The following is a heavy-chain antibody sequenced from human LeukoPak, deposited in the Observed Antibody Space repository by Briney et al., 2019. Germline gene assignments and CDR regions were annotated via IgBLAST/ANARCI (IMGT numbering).Heavy chain of an antibody. D-gene: IGHD3-22*01. J-gene: IGHJ3*02. CDR2: IYSGGST. CDR1: GFTVSSNY. Sequence: GGSLRLSCAASGFTVSSNYMSWVRQAPGKGLEWVSVIYSGGSTYYADSVKGRFTISRDNSKNTLYLQMNSLGAEDTAVYYCARENYYDSGDNAFDIWGQGTMVTVSS. V-gene: IGHV3-53*01. CDR3: ARENYYDSGDNAFDI.